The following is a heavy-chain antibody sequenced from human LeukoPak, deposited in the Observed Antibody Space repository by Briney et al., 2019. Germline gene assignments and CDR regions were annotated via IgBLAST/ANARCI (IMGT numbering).Heavy chain of an antibody. CDR3: ASTPDYGDYVLGY. D-gene: IGHD4-17*01. Sequence: SQTLSLSCTVSGGSISSGGYYWSWIREHPGKGLEWIGYIYYSGSTYYNPSLKSRVTISVDTSKNQFSLKLSSVTAADTAVYYCASTPDYGDYVLGYWGQGTLVTVSS. CDR2: IYYSGST. V-gene: IGHV4-31*03. J-gene: IGHJ4*02. CDR1: GGSISSGGYY.